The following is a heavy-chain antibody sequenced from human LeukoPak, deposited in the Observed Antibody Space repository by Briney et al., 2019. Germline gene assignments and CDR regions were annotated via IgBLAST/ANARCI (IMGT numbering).Heavy chain of an antibody. CDR3: ARQGAGFAY. Sequence: GEALQISGKGAGYNFTSYWIGWGRQLPGKGVEGMGIIYPGDSDTRNSPSWQGQFTISADKSIGTPYLQCSSLTASDTAMYYCARQGAGFAYWGQGTLVTVSS. D-gene: IGHD3-10*01. J-gene: IGHJ4*02. V-gene: IGHV5-51*01. CDR2: IYPGDSDT. CDR1: GYNFTSYW.